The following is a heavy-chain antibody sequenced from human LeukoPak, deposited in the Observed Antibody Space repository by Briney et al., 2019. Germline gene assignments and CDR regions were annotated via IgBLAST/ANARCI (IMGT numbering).Heavy chain of an antibody. D-gene: IGHD4-17*01. CDR2: SGGT. Sequence: SETLSLTCTVSGGSLSNYYLSWIRQPPGKGLEYIAYSGGTNYNPSLKRRVTISVDKSRNQFSMNLRSVTAADTAVYYCARDPGTSWGQGTLVTVSS. V-gene: IGHV4-59*12. CDR3: ARDPGTS. J-gene: IGHJ4*02. CDR1: GGSLSNYY.